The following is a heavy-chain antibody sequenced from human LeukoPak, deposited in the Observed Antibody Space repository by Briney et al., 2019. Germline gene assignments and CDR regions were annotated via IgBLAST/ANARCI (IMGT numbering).Heavy chain of an antibody. V-gene: IGHV1-69*13. CDR3: ARSPEPDYGGTLFDC. CDR1: GGTFSSYA. Sequence: GASVKVSCKASGGTFSSYAISWVRQAPGQGLEWMGGIIPIFGTANYAQKFQGRVTITADESTSTAYMELSSLRSEDTAVYYCARSPEPDYGGTLFDCWGQGTLVTVSS. D-gene: IGHD4-23*01. CDR2: IIPIFGTA. J-gene: IGHJ4*02.